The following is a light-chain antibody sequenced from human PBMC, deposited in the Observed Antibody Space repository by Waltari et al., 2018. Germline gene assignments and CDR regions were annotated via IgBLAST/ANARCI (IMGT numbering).Light chain of an antibody. CDR1: QGISNW. CDR3: QQYNTYST. J-gene: IGKJ2*01. CDR2: KAS. Sequence: DIQMTQSPSTLSASVGDRVTITCRASQGISNWLSCYQQKPGTAPHLLIYKASTLGRGVPSRFSGSRSGTEFTLTISSLQPDDLGTYYCQQYNTYSTFGQGTKLEIK. V-gene: IGKV1-5*03.